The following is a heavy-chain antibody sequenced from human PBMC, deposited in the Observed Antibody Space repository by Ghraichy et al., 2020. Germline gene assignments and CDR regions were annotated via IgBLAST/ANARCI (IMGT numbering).Heavy chain of an antibody. J-gene: IGHJ4*02. V-gene: IGHV3-23*01. CDR1: GFTFSSYA. CDR2: ISGSGGST. D-gene: IGHD4-11*01. CDR3: ARGHPIGGTVTIFY. Sequence: GGSLRLSCAASGFTFSSYAMSWVRQAPGKGLEWVSGISGSGGSTYYADSVKGRFTISRDNSKNTLYLQMNSLRVEDTAVYYCARGHPIGGTVTIFYWGQGSLVTVSS.